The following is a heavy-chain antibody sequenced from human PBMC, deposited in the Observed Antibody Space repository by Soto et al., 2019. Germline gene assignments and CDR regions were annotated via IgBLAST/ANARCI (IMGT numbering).Heavy chain of an antibody. V-gene: IGHV3-33*01. CDR1: GFTFSTYG. J-gene: IGHJ4*02. D-gene: IGHD3-16*01. CDR3: LRGTGSNYAYFDY. CDR2: IWYDGSHK. Sequence: GGSLRLSCAASGFTFSTYGMHWVRQAPGKGLEWVAVIWYDGSHKYYRDPVKGRFTITRDNSDNTLYLQMNSLRDEDTAVYYCLRGTGSNYAYFDYWGQGA.